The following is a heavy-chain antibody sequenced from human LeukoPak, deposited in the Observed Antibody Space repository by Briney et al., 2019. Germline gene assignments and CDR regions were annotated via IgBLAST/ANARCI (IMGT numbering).Heavy chain of an antibody. Sequence: GGSLRLSCAASGFAYSRLAMHWVRQAPGKGLEWVAFISYDGNNQYYADSVKGRFTISRDNSKNTLYLQMNSLRAEDTAIYYCARVGSRYCSGANCYDGFWGQGTLVSVSS. CDR3: ARVGSRYCSGANCYDGF. V-gene: IGHV3-30-3*01. J-gene: IGHJ4*02. CDR1: GFAYSRLA. D-gene: IGHD2-15*01. CDR2: ISYDGNNQ.